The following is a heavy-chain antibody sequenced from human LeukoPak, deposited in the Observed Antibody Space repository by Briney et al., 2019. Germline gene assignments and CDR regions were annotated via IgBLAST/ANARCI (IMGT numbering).Heavy chain of an antibody. V-gene: IGHV3-23*01. CDR2: IRGSGGST. Sequence: GGSLRLSCAASGFTFSSYAMSWVRQAPGKGLEWVSAIRGSGGSTYYADSVKGRFTISRDNSKNTLYLQMNSLRAEDTAVYYCAKDRYYDSSGSRTPFDYWGQGTLVTVSS. J-gene: IGHJ4*02. CDR3: AKDRYYDSSGSRTPFDY. D-gene: IGHD3-22*01. CDR1: GFTFSSYA.